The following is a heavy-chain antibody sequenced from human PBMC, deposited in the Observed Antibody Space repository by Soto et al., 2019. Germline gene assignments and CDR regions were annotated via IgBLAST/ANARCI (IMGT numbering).Heavy chain of an antibody. V-gene: IGHV3-30*19. D-gene: IGHD3-16*01. CDR2: TSYDGSNK. J-gene: IGHJ4*02. CDR3: ARWGTTGGLDV. CDR1: GFTFRSYV. Sequence: QVQLVESGGGVVQPGTSLRLSCVGSGFTFRSYVIHWVRQAPGKGLEWVALTSYDGSNKYYDDSVKGRFTVSRENSRNTVDLQMDNLRLEDTALYYCARWGTTGGLDVWGQGTLVSVSS.